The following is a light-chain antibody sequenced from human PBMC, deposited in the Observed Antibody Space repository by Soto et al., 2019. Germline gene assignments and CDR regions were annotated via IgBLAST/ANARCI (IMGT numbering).Light chain of an antibody. CDR2: GAS. CDR1: QGISSY. J-gene: IGKJ4*01. CDR3: QKYDNAPLT. V-gene: IGKV1-27*01. Sequence: IQMTQSPSSLSASVGDRVTITCRASQGISSYLAWYQQQPGRVPKLLIYGASTLQSGVPSRFSGSGSGTDFTLTISSLQPEDVATYYCQKYDNAPLTFGGGTKVEIK.